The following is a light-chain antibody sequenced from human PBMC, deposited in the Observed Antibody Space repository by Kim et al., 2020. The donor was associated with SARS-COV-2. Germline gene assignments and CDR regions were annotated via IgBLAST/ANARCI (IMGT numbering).Light chain of an antibody. J-gene: IGLJ3*02. Sequence: QTATLTCTGNNNGDGNQGVAWLQQRRGHPPKLLSYRNDNRPSGISERFSASRSGNTASLTITGLQPEDEADYYCSAWDFTISAWVFGGGTQLTVL. CDR2: RND. V-gene: IGLV10-54*01. CDR1: NNGDGNQG. CDR3: SAWDFTISAWV.